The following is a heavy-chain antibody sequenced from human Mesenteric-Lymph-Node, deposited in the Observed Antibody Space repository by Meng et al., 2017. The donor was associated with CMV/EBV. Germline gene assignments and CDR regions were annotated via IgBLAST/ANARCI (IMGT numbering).Heavy chain of an antibody. CDR3: ARDPTQNY. CDR1: GFTFRTYD. Sequence: GGSLRLSCTASGFTFRTYDMYWVRQAPGKGLEWVSTITTAGDTYYADSVRGRFTVSRQNAGSSLYLHMNSLKGGDTAVYYCARDPTQNYWGQGTLVTVSS. D-gene: IGHD2-15*01. J-gene: IGHJ4*02. CDR2: ITTAGDT. V-gene: IGHV3-13*01.